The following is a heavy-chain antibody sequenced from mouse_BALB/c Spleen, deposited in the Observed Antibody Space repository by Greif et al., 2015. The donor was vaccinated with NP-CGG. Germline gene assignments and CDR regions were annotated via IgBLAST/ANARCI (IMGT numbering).Heavy chain of an antibody. CDR1: GYSITSGYY. V-gene: IGHV3-6*02. CDR2: ISYDGSN. Sequence: VQLKESGPGLVKPSQSLSLTCFVTGYSITSGYYWNWIRQFPGNKLEWMGYISYDGSNNYNPSLKNRISITRDTSKNQFFLKLNSVTTEDTATYYCASFYDGYFYYAMDYWGQGTSVTVSS. J-gene: IGHJ4*01. D-gene: IGHD2-3*01. CDR3: ASFYDGYFYYAMDY.